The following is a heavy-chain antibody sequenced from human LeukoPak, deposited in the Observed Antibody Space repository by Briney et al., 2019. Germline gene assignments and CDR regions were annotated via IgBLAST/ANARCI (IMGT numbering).Heavy chain of an antibody. J-gene: IGHJ4*02. CDR3: ARDPPEDEWNSFDY. Sequence: SETLSLTCTVSGGSVSGYYWNWIRQPPGKGLKWIGFIHYSGLTVYSPSLQSRVTMSVDTSRNQFSLELRSVSAADTALYYCARDPPEDEWNSFDYWGQGTLVTVSS. D-gene: IGHD3-3*01. CDR2: IHYSGLT. V-gene: IGHV4-59*02. CDR1: GGSVSGYY.